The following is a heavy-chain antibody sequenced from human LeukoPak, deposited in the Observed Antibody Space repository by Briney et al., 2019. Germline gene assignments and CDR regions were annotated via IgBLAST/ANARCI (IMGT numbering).Heavy chain of an antibody. V-gene: IGHV3-48*01. J-gene: IGHJ4*02. CDR2: ISSSSSTI. CDR3: ARDTYDFDY. CDR1: GFTFSSYS. D-gene: IGHD4-17*01. Sequence: GGSLRLSCAASGFTFSSYSMNWVRQAPGKGLEWVSYISSSSSTIYYADSVKGRFTISRDNAKNSLYLQMNSLRAEDTAVYYCARDTYDFDYWGQGTLVTVSS.